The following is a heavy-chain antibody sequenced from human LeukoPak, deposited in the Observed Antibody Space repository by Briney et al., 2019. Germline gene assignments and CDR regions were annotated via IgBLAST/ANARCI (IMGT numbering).Heavy chain of an antibody. J-gene: IGHJ4*02. CDR2: IYYSGST. D-gene: IGHD3-22*01. CDR1: GGSISSSSYY. Sequence: SETLSLTCTVSGGSISSSSYYWGWIRQPPGKGLEWIGSIYYSGSTYYNPSLKSRVTISVDTSKNQFSLKLSSVTAADTAVYYCAQGYYDSSGYYSWGQGTLVTVSS. CDR3: AQGYYDSSGYYS. V-gene: IGHV4-39*01.